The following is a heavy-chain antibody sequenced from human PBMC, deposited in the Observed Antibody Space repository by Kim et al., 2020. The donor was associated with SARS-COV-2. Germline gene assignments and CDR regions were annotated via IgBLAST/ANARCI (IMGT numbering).Heavy chain of an antibody. V-gene: IGHV3-33*01. J-gene: IGHJ4*02. CDR2: IYNDGRTI. D-gene: IGHD6-13*01. CDR3: ARETFSAACVLDY. CDR1: GFTFSNFG. Sequence: GGSLRLSCAASGFTFSNFGMHWVRQAPGKGLEWVAIIYNDGRTIYYGDSVKGRFTISRDNSENTLYLHMNSLRVDDTATYYCARETFSAACVLDYWGQGTLLTVSS.